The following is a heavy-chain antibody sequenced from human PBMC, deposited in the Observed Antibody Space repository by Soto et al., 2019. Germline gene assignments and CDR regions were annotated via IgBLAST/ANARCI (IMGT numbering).Heavy chain of an antibody. D-gene: IGHD3-22*01. V-gene: IGHV1-69*13. J-gene: IGHJ6*02. CDR1: GGTFSSYA. CDR3: ARTYYYDSSGSSPLRVYYHGMDV. Sequence: ASVKVSCKASGGTFSSYAISWVRQAPGQGLEWMGGIIPIFGTANYAQKFQGRVTITADESTSTAYMELSSLRSEDTAGYYCARTYYYDSSGSSPLRVYYHGMDVWGQGTTVTVSS. CDR2: IIPIFGTA.